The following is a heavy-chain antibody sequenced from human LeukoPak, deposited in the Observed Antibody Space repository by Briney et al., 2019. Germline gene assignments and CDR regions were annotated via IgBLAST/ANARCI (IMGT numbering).Heavy chain of an antibody. D-gene: IGHD5-12*01. CDR1: IVSISSYY. Sequence: SETLSLTCTVSIVSISSYYWSWIRQPPGKGLEWIGYIYYSGSTNYNPSLKSRVTISVDTSKNQFSLRLSSVTAADTAVYYCARTGYSGFDYWGQGTLVTVSS. CDR3: ARTGYSGFDY. J-gene: IGHJ4*02. V-gene: IGHV4-59*01. CDR2: IYYSGST.